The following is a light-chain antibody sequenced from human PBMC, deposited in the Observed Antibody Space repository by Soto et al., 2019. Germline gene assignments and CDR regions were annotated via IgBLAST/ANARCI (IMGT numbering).Light chain of an antibody. J-gene: IGKJ2*01. CDR3: QQRSNWPPYT. V-gene: IGKV3-11*01. CDR2: DAS. Sequence: EIVLTQSPATLSLSPGERATLSCRASQSVSSYLAWYQQKPGQAPRLLIYDASNRATGIPARFSGSGSATDFTLTISSLEPEDFAVYYCQQRSNWPPYTLGQGTKLEIK. CDR1: QSVSSY.